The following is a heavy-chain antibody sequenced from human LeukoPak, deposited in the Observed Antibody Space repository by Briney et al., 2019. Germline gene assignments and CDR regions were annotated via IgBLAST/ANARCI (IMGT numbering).Heavy chain of an antibody. J-gene: IGHJ6*02. V-gene: IGHV3-66*02. D-gene: IGHD1-14*01. Sequence: GGSLRLSCAASGFTVSSNYMSWVRQAPGKGLEWVSVIYSGGSTYYADSVKGRFTISRDNSKNTLYLQMNGLRAEDTAVYYCALTGYYYYGMDVWGQGTTVTVSS. CDR1: GFTVSSNY. CDR2: IYSGGST. CDR3: ALTGYYYYGMDV.